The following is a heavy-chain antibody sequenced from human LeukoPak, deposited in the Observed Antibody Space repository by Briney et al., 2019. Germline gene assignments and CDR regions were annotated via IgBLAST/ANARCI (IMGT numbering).Heavy chain of an antibody. Sequence: PGGSLRLSCAASGFTFSSYSMNWVRQAPGKGLEGVSSISSSSSYIYYADSVKGRFTISRDNAKDSLYLQMNSLRAEDTAVYYCARDPPLRFLEWLPHDAFDIWGQGTMVTVSS. J-gene: IGHJ3*02. CDR3: ARDPPLRFLEWLPHDAFDI. CDR2: ISSSSSYI. CDR1: GFTFSSYS. D-gene: IGHD3-3*01. V-gene: IGHV3-21*01.